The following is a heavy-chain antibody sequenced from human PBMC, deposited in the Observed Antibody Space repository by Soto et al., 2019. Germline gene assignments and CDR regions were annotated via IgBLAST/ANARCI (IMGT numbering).Heavy chain of an antibody. CDR2: INLSGSI. V-gene: IGHV4-34*01. CDR1: GGSFSGYY. Sequence: PSETLSLTCAVYGGSFSGYYWRWIRQPPGKGLEWIGEINLSGSINYNPSLKSRVTISVDTSNNHFSLKLSSVTAADTAVYYCARGARSSYFDYWGQGTRVTVSS. CDR3: ARGARSSYFDY. J-gene: IGHJ4*02. D-gene: IGHD6-6*01.